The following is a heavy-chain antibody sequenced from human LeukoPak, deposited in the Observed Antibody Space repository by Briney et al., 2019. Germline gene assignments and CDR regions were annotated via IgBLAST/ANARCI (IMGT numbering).Heavy chain of an antibody. J-gene: IGHJ4*02. V-gene: IGHV3-23*01. CDR2: ISGSGGST. D-gene: IGHD2-2*02. CDR1: GFTFSSCA. CDR3: AKSPGGTSFYSQLVDY. Sequence: GGSLRLSCAASGFTFSSCAVSWVRQARGKGLEWVSAISGSGGSTYYADSVKGRFTISRDNSKNTLHLQMNSLRAEDTAVYYCAKSPGGTSFYSQLVDYWGPGNLVTVSS.